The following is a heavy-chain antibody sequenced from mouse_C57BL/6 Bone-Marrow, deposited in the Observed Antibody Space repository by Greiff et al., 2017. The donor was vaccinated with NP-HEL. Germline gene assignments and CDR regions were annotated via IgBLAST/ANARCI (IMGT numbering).Heavy chain of an antibody. V-gene: IGHV10-1*01. CDR2: IRSKSNNYAT. J-gene: IGHJ2*01. CDR3: VSTTVVDFDY. Sequence: EVKLVESGGGLVQPKGSLKLSCAASGFSFNTYAMNWVRQAPGKGLEWVARIRSKSNNYATYYADSVKDRFTISRDDSESMLYLQMNNLKTEDTAMYYCVSTTVVDFDYWGQGTTLTVSS. D-gene: IGHD1-1*01. CDR1: GFSFNTYA.